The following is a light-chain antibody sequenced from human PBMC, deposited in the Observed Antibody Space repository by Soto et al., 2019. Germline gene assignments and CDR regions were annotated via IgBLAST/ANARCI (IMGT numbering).Light chain of an antibody. J-gene: IGKJ5*01. V-gene: IGKV1D-12*01. CDR3: QQPISFPIT. CDR2: AAS. Sequence: DIHMTQSPSSVSASLLDKVTITCXASQDLTSWLAWYQQKPGKAPKLLISAASSLQSGVPSRFSGSGSGTDFTLTIRSLQPEDFATYYCQQPISFPITFGQGTRLEIK. CDR1: QDLTSW.